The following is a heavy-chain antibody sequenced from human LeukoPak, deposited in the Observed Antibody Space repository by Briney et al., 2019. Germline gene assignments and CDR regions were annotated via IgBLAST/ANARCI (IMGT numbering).Heavy chain of an antibody. CDR3: ARDRAPVVPAAMGWFDP. CDR1: GGSISSYY. V-gene: IGHV4-4*07. Sequence: SETLSLTCSVSGGSISSYYWSWIRQPAGKGLEWIGRIYTSGSNNYNPSLKSRVTMSVDTSKNQFSLKLSSVTAADTAVYYCARDRAPVVPAAMGWFDPWGQGTLVTVSS. CDR2: IYTSGSN. D-gene: IGHD2-2*01. J-gene: IGHJ5*02.